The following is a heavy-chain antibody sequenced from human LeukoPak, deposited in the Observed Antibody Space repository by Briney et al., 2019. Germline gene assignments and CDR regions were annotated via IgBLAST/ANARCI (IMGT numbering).Heavy chain of an antibody. V-gene: IGHV1-18*01. Sequence: ASVKVSCKASGYTFTSYGISWVRQAPGQGLEWMGWISAYNGNTNYAQKLQGRVTMTTDTSTSTAYMELRSLRSDDTAVYYCARDVYDFWNGPPDYWGQGTLVTVSS. CDR1: GYTFTSYG. D-gene: IGHD3-3*01. CDR3: ARDVYDFWNGPPDY. J-gene: IGHJ4*02. CDR2: ISAYNGNT.